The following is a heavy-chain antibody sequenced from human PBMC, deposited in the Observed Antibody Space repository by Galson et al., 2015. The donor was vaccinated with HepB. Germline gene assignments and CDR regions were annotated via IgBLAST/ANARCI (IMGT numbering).Heavy chain of an antibody. CDR1: GYTFTSYG. V-gene: IGHV1-18*01. CDR3: ARESPHVVIQLWHGYYYYGMDV. CDR2: ISAYNGNT. J-gene: IGHJ6*02. D-gene: IGHD5-18*01. Sequence: SVKVSCKASGYTFTSYGISWVRQAPGQGLEWMGWISAYNGNTNYAQKLQGRVTMTTDTSTSTAYMELRSLRSDDTAVYYCARESPHVVIQLWHGYYYYGMDVWGQGTTVTVSS.